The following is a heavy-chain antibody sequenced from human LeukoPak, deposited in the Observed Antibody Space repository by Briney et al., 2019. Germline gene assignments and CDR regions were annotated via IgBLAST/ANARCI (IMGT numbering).Heavy chain of an antibody. CDR3: ARHRLVRSVNRYFDY. D-gene: IGHD6-6*01. CDR1: GGSISNYY. V-gene: IGHV4-59*08. J-gene: IGHJ4*02. CDR2: IYYSGST. Sequence: KTSETLSLTCIVSGGSISNYYWSWFRQPPGKGLEWIGYIYYSGSTNYNPSLKSRVTISVDTSKNQFSLKLSSVTAADTAVYYCARHRLVRSVNRYFDYWGQGTLVTVSS.